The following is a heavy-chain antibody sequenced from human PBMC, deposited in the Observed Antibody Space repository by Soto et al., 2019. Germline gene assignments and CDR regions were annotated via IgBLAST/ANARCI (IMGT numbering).Heavy chain of an antibody. CDR1: GYTFTTYA. D-gene: IGHD1-26*01. V-gene: IGHV1-3*01. J-gene: IGHJ4*02. CDR2: INVGNDNT. Sequence: QVQLVQSGAEVKKPGASVKVSCKASGYTFTTYAMHWVRQAPGQRLEWMGWINVGNDNTKYSQKFQGRVTITRDTSASTAYMELSSLRSEDTAVYYCARDGWSGSYSYYFDYWGQGTLVTVSS. CDR3: ARDGWSGSYSYYFDY.